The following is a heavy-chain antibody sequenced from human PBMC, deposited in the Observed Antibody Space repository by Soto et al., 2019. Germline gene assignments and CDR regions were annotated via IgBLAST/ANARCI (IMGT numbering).Heavy chain of an antibody. J-gene: IGHJ3*02. CDR3: ARSPLGYDYVRKTWSEVGDSFDI. CDR2: LIHGGST. CDR1: GASLGGFH. Sequence: QVRLEQWGAGLLKPSETLSLTCAIYGASLGGFHWTWLRQAPGKGLEWIGELIHGGSTNYNPSLKSRVSFSLDTSKNQFSLHLISVTAADTAVYYCARSPLGYDYVRKTWSEVGDSFDIWGRGTMVTVSS. V-gene: IGHV4-34*12. D-gene: IGHD3-16*01.